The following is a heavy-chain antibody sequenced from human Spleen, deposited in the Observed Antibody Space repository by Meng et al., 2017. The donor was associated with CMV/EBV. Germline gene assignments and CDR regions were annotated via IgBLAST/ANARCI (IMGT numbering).Heavy chain of an antibody. V-gene: IGHV4-34*01. Sequence: SETLSLTCAVYGESLSGYYWSWVRQPQGKGLEWIGEVNHRGRTTYNPSLKSRVTISIDTSKNQFFLNLTSMTAADTGVYYCARDTSGDWGQGTLVTVYS. D-gene: IGHD3-16*01. CDR1: GESLSGYY. CDR2: VNHRGRT. J-gene: IGHJ4*02. CDR3: ARDTSGD.